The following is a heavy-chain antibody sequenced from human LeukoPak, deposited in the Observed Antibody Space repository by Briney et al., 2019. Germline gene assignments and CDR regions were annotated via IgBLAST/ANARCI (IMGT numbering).Heavy chain of an antibody. CDR2: INHSGST. V-gene: IGHV4-34*01. D-gene: IGHD2-2*01. CDR1: GGSFSGYY. Sequence: KTSETLSLTCAVYGGSFSGYYWSWIRQPPGKGLEWIGEINHSGSTNYNPSLKSRVTISVDTSKNQFSLKLSSVTAADTAVYYCARGYHAADYWGQGTLVTVSS. CDR3: ARGYHAADY. J-gene: IGHJ4*02.